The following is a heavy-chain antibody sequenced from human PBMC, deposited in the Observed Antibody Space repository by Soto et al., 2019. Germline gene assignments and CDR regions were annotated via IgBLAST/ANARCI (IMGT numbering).Heavy chain of an antibody. CDR2: IWYDGTRK. V-gene: IGHV3-33*01. D-gene: IGHD4-17*01. J-gene: IGHJ4*02. CDR3: ARAGGTTVTGLLNFYH. CDR1: GFTFNTYI. Sequence: SLRLSCEASGFTFNTYIMHWVRQPRGKGLEWLASIWYDGTRKYYADSVKGRFIISRDNSKKTLYLEMNSLRAEDTAVYYCARAGGTTVTGLLNFYHWGKGNLLTFSS.